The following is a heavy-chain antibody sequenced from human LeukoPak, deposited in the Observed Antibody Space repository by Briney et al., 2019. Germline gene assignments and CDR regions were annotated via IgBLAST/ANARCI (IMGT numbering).Heavy chain of an antibody. V-gene: IGHV5-51*01. Sequence: GESLKISCKASGYSFNNNWIGWVRQVPGKGLEWMGIVYPGDSDTRYSPAVQGQVTISADKSISTAYLQWNSLKASDTAMYYCARHVTYYETTNNWFDPWGQGTLVTVSS. CDR3: ARHVTYYETTNNWFDP. CDR1: GYSFNNNW. CDR2: VYPGDSDT. J-gene: IGHJ5*02. D-gene: IGHD3-22*01.